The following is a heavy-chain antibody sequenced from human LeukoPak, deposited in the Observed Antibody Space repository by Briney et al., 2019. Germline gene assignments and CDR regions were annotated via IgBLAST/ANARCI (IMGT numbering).Heavy chain of an antibody. Sequence: SCKASGFTFSSYSMHWVRQAPGKGLEWVSYISSSSSPIYYADSVKGRFTISRDNAKSSLYLQMNSLRAEDTAVYYCASPGDYVWGSYRGPLDYWGQGTLVTVSS. J-gene: IGHJ4*02. CDR1: GFTFSSYS. CDR2: ISSSSSPI. V-gene: IGHV3-48*01. CDR3: ASPGDYVWGSYRGPLDY. D-gene: IGHD3-16*02.